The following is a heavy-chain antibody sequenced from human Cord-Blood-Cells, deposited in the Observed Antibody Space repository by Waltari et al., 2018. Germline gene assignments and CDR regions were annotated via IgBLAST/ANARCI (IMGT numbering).Heavy chain of an antibody. D-gene: IGHD2-8*01. J-gene: IGHJ3*02. CDR3: ATVGYCTNGVCYIDDAFDI. CDR1: GYTLTELS. CDR2: FDPEDGET. V-gene: IGHV1-24*01. Sequence: QVQLVQSWAEVKKPGASVKVSCKVSGYTLTELSMHWVRQAPGKGLEWMGGFDPEDGETIYAQKFQGRDTMTDDTSTDAAYMELSSLRSEDTAVYYCATVGYCTNGVCYIDDAFDIWGQGTMVTVSS.